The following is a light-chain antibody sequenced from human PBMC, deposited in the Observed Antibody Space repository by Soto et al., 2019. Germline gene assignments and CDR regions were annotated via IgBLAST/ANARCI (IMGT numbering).Light chain of an antibody. CDR3: TSYTTSRTWV. J-gene: IGLJ3*02. V-gene: IGLV2-14*01. Sequence: QSALTQPASVSGSPGQSVTISCTGTGSDIGGYDFVSWSQQVHPGKAPKLLIYEVSFRPSGVSDRFSGSKSDNTASLTISGLQAEDEGDYYCTSYTTSRTWVFGGGTKLTVL. CDR1: GSDIGGYDF. CDR2: EVS.